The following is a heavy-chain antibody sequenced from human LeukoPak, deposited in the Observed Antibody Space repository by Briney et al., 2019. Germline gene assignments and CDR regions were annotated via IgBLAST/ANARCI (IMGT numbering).Heavy chain of an antibody. J-gene: IGHJ3*02. CDR3: AREVSSSWYFAFDI. V-gene: IGHV4-59*01. CDR1: GGPISSYY. CDR2: IYYSGST. D-gene: IGHD6-13*01. Sequence: SETLSLTCTVSGGPISSYYWSWIRQPPGKGLEWIGYIYYSGSTNYNPSLKSRVTISVDTSKNQFSLKLSSVSAADTAVYYCAREVSSSWYFAFDIWGQGTMVTVSS.